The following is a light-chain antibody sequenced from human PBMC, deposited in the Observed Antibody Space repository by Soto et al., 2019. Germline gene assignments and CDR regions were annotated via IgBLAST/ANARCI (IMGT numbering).Light chain of an antibody. CDR1: SSDVGSRNL. CDR2: EAS. V-gene: IGLV2-23*01. CDR3: CSNAAGSTYV. Sequence: QSALTQPASVSGSPGQSITISCTGTSSDVGSRNLVSWYQQYPGKAPKVIIFEASKRPSGVSNRFSGSKSGNTASLTISGLQAEDEANYYCCSNAAGSTYVFGSGTKLTVL. J-gene: IGLJ1*01.